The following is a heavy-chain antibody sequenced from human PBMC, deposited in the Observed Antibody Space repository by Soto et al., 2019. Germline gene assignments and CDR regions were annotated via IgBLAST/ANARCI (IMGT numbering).Heavy chain of an antibody. J-gene: IGHJ4*02. CDR1: GGSFSGYF. V-gene: IGHV4-34*01. D-gene: IGHD3-10*01. Sequence: PSEPLSLTCAVYGGSFSGYFWTWIRQPPGKGLEWIGKINHSGSSNYYPSLKSRVTISVDTSKNQFSLKLSSVTAADTAVYYCARSGSGIGCDYWGQGTLVTGS. CDR2: INHSGSS. CDR3: ARSGSGIGCDY.